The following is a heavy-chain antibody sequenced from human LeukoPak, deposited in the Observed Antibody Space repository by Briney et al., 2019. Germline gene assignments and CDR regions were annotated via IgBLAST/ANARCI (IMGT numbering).Heavy chain of an antibody. CDR2: ISWDGGST. Sequence: AGSLRLSCAASGFTFDDYAMHWVRHAPGKGLEWVSLISWDGGSTYYADSVKGRFTISRDNSKNSLYLQMNSLRAEDTALYYCAGVCSSTRSTLLAHWAQGPLVPVSS. CDR1: GFTFDDYA. CDR3: AGVCSSTRSTLLAH. D-gene: IGHD2-2*01. V-gene: IGHV3-43D*04. J-gene: IGHJ1*01.